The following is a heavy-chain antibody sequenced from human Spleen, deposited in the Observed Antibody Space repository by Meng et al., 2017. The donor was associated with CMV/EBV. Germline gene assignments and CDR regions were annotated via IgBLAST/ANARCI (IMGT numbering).Heavy chain of an antibody. CDR3: ARSNYDFWNGYYPDY. CDR2: INPHSGGT. Sequence: ASVKVSCKASGYTFTAYMMHWLRQAPGQGPEWVGWINPHSGGTRYAQKFQGRVTMTRDTSISTAYMELTRLRSHDTAVYYCARSNYDFWNGYYPDYWGQGTLVTVSS. CDR1: GYTFTAYM. D-gene: IGHD3-3*01. J-gene: IGHJ4*02. V-gene: IGHV1-2*02.